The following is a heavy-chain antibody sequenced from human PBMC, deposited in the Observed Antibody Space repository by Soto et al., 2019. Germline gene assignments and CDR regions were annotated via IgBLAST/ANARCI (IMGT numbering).Heavy chain of an antibody. CDR3: ARQVGFWSGYLDY. J-gene: IGHJ4*02. Sequence: GESPRISCKGSGYSFTSYWICWVRQMPGKGLELVGIIYPGDSDTRYSPSFQGQVTSSADKSISTAYLQWSSLEASDTAMYYCARQVGFWSGYLDYWGQGTLVTVSS. D-gene: IGHD3-3*01. CDR2: IYPGDSDT. V-gene: IGHV5-51*01. CDR1: GYSFTSYW.